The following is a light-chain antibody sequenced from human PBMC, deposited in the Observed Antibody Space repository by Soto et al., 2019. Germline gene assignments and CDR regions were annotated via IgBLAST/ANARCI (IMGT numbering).Light chain of an antibody. CDR2: GIS. V-gene: IGKV1-27*01. CDR1: QDINHY. J-gene: IGKJ2*01. Sequence: DIQMTQSPSSLSVSVGDRVTITCRASQDINHYLAWYQQRPGNAPKVLIYGISTLQPVVPFRFSGSGSGTQFTLTITSLQPEDVATYYCQSYKSAPYTFGQGTKLQI. CDR3: QSYKSAPYT.